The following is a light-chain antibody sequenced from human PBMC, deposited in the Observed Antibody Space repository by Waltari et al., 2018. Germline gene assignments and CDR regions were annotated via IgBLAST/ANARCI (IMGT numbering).Light chain of an antibody. CDR3: QQSYTLPYT. J-gene: IGKJ2*01. CDR1: QTIYNS. Sequence: DIQMTQTPSPLSACVGERVTITCRASQTIYNSLNWYHHKPGKAPKLLISDTSTLQSGVPSRFSGRGSGTEFTLTISRLQPEDFGTYYCQQSYTLPYTLGQGTKLDI. V-gene: IGKV1-39*01. CDR2: DTS.